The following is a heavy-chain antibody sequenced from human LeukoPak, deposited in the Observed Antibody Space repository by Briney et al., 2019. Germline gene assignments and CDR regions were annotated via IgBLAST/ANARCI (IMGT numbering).Heavy chain of an antibody. CDR3: ARKRNNDAFDI. CDR1: GGSISRYY. Sequence: PSETLSLTCTVSGGSISRYYWSWIRQPPGKGLEWIGYIYYSGNTNYNPSLKSRVTISVDTSKNQFSLKLNSVAAADTAVYYCARKRNNDAFDIWGQGTMVTVSS. CDR2: IYYSGNT. J-gene: IGHJ3*02. D-gene: IGHD1/OR15-1a*01. V-gene: IGHV4-59*01.